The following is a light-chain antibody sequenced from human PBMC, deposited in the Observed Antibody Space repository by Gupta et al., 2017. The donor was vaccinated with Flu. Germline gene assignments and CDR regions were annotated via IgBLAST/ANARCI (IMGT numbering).Light chain of an antibody. V-gene: IGKV1-39*01. CDR2: AAA. CDR3: RQTYSTPLT. CDR1: QTVARY. J-gene: IGKJ4*01. Sequence: DIQLTQSPSSLSASIGDRVTITCRTSQTVARYLNWYQQKPGKAPKLLIYAAATLQTGVPSRCSGSGSGTDGTLSISSLQPEDVAIIYCRQTYSTPLTFGGGTSVDIK.